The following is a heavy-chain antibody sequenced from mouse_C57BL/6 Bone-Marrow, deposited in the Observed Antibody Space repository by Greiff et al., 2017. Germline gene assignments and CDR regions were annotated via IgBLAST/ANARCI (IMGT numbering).Heavy chain of an antibody. D-gene: IGHD2-4*01. V-gene: IGHV1-62-2*01. CDR1: GYIFTEYT. Sequence: VKVVESGAELVKPGASVKLSCKASGYIFTEYTIHWVKQRSGQGLEWIGWFYPGSGSIKYNERFKDKANLTADKSSNTVYMELSRLTSEDSAVYFCARHERYYDYEGYFDYWGQGTTLTVSS. CDR2: FYPGSGSI. CDR3: ARHERYYDYEGYFDY. J-gene: IGHJ2*01.